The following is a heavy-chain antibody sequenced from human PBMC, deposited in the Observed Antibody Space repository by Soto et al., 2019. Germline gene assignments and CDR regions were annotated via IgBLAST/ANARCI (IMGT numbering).Heavy chain of an antibody. J-gene: IGHJ6*02. CDR2: INSDGSHT. Sequence: EVQLVESGGGLVQPGGSLRLSCAASGLSFNIYWMHWVRQVPGKGLVWLARINSDGSHTIYVDSVKGRFTISRDNAKNTVFVQMDSLRDEDTGVYYCAGGMAGLAVWGQGTTVTVSS. CDR3: AGGMAGLAV. CDR1: GLSFNIYW. V-gene: IGHV3-74*01.